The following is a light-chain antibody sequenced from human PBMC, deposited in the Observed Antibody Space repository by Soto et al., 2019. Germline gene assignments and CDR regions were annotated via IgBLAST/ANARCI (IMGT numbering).Light chain of an antibody. V-gene: IGLV2-14*01. J-gene: IGLJ1*01. CDR1: SSDVGGYGY. CDR3: SSYTGTSTYV. CDR2: EVN. Sequence: QSALTQPASVSGSPGQSITISCTGTSSDVGGYGYVSWYQQHPGHAPKLMIYEVNNRPSGVSDRFSGSKSGNTASLTISGLQPEDEADYYCSSYTGTSTYVFGTGTKVTVL.